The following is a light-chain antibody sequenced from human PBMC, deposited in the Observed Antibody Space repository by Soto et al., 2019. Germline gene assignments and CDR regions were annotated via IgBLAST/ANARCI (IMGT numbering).Light chain of an antibody. Sequence: QSVLAQSPSASGSPGQSVTISCTGTSSDIGGYNSVSWYQQHPGKAPKVMIYDVTKRPSGVPDRFSGSKSGNTASLTISGLQADDEADYYCSSYTSSSTPYVFGTGTKVTVL. V-gene: IGLV2-8*01. CDR2: DVT. CDR1: SSDIGGYNS. CDR3: SSYTSSSTPYV. J-gene: IGLJ1*01.